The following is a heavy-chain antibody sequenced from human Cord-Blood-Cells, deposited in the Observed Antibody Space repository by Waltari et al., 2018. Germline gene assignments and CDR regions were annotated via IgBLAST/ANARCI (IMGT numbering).Heavy chain of an antibody. CDR3: ARGHTLGIGAFDI. V-gene: IGHV4-59*11. CDR1: GGSISSHY. Sequence: QVQLQESGPGLVKPSETLSLTCTVSGGSISSHYWSWIRQPPGKGLEWIGYIYYSGSTNYDPSRKRRVTISVDTSKNQFSLKLSSVTAADTAVYYCARGHTLGIGAFDIWGQGTMVTVSS. CDR2: IYYSGST. D-gene: IGHD7-27*01. J-gene: IGHJ3*02.